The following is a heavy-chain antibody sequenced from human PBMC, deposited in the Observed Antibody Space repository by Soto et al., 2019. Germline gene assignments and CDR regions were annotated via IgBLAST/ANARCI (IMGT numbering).Heavy chain of an antibody. J-gene: IGHJ3*02. D-gene: IGHD3-3*01. CDR1: GGSFSGYY. CDR2: INHSGST. V-gene: IGHV4-34*09. Sequence: SETLSLTCAVYGGSFSGYYWSWIRQPPGKGLEWIGEINHSGSTNYNPSLKSRVTISVDTSKNQFSLKLSSVTAADTAVYYCARVHYDFWSGYRDPDAFDIWGQGTMVTVSS. CDR3: ARVHYDFWSGYRDPDAFDI.